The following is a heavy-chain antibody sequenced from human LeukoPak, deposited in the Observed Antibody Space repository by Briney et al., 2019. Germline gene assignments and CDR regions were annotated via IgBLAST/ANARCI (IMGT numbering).Heavy chain of an antibody. CDR3: ARGGGSGGWAGGAFDI. V-gene: IGHV4-34*01. J-gene: IGHJ3*02. CDR1: GGSFSGYY. D-gene: IGHD6-19*01. CDR2: INHSGST. Sequence: SETLSLTCAVYGGSFSGYYWSWIRQPPGKGLEWIGEINHSGSTNYNPSLKSRVTISVDTSKNQFSLKLSSVTAADTAVYYCARGGGSGGWAGGAFDIWGQGTMVTVSS.